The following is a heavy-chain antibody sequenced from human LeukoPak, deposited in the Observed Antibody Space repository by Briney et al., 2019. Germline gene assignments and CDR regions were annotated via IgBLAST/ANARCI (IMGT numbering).Heavy chain of an antibody. CDR1: GFTFSSYS. D-gene: IGHD3-22*01. J-gene: IGHJ4*02. V-gene: IGHV3-48*04. CDR2: ISSSSSTI. Sequence: GSLRLSCAASGFTFSSYSMNWVRQAPGKGLEWVSYISSSSSTIYYADSVKGRFTISRDNAKNSLYLQMNSLRAEDTAVYYCARDLGTPAYYYDSSGYFDHWGQGTLVTVSS. CDR3: ARDLGTPAYYYDSSGYFDH.